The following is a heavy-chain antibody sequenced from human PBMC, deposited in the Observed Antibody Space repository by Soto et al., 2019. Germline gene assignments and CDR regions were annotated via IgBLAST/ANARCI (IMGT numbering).Heavy chain of an antibody. CDR3: VRYDRINMKPYSPEGFHI. Sequence: SLTCTVSGASISSSNSHWGWTRQPPGKGLEYIGSVYYGGAIFYSGNIYYNPSLKSRVTISVDTSKNQFSLRLSSVTAADTGVYYCVRYDRINMKPYSPEGFHIWGQGTMVTVS. CDR1: GASISSSNSH. J-gene: IGHJ3*02. V-gene: IGHV4-39*01. CDR2: VYYGGAIFYSGNI. D-gene: IGHD3-3*02.